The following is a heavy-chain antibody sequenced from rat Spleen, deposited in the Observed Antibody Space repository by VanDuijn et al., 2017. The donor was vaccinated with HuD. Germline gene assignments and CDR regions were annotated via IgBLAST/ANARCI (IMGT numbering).Heavy chain of an antibody. CDR3: ARHRLGVMDA. V-gene: IGHV5-29*01. Sequence: EVQLVESDGGLVQPGRSLKLSCAASGFTFSDYYMAWVRQAPTKGLEWVATISYDGSSTYYRDSVKGRFTISRDNAKSTLYLQMDSLRSEDTATYYCARHRLGVMDAWGQGASVTVSS. CDR2: ISYDGSST. J-gene: IGHJ4*01. CDR1: GFTFSDYY. D-gene: IGHD5-1*01.